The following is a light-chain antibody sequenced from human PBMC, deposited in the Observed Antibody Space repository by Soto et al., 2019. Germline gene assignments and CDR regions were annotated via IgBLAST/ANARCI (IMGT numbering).Light chain of an antibody. Sequence: QSVLTQPPSVSAAPGQKVTISCSGSSSNIGNNYVSWYQQLPGTAPKLLIYENNKRPSGIPDRFSGSKSGTSATPGITGLQTGDEADYYCGTWDSSLSVRVFGGGTKLTVL. CDR1: SSNIGNNY. J-gene: IGLJ3*02. CDR2: ENN. CDR3: GTWDSSLSVRV. V-gene: IGLV1-51*02.